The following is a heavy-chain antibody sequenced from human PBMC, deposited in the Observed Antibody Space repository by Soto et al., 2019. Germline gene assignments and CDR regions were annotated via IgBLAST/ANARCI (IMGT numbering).Heavy chain of an antibody. CDR1: GFTFDDYA. CDR3: AKDSKYYYDSSGRFDY. Sequence: DVQLVESGGGLVQPGRSLRLSCAASGFTFDDYAMHWVRQAPGKGLEWVSGISWNSGSIGYADSVKGRFTISRDNAKNSLYLQMNSLRAEDTALYYCAKDSKYYYDSSGRFDYWGQGTLVTVSS. V-gene: IGHV3-9*01. J-gene: IGHJ4*02. D-gene: IGHD3-22*01. CDR2: ISWNSGSI.